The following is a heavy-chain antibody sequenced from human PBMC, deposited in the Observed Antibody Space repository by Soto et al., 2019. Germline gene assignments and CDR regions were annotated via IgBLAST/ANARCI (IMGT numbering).Heavy chain of an antibody. CDR3: AREPRYCRGGSYSITGDAYDI. Sequence: EVQLVESGGGLVQPGGSLRLSCTASGFIVSDTYVNWVRQAPGKGLEWVSVISNRGDTHYADSVRGRFSLSRDISDNTLHLQMNNLRLEDTAVYYCAREPRYCRGGSYSITGDAYDIWGQGTMVTVSS. CDR2: ISNRGDT. J-gene: IGHJ3*02. D-gene: IGHD2-15*01. CDR1: GFIVSDTY. V-gene: IGHV3-66*01.